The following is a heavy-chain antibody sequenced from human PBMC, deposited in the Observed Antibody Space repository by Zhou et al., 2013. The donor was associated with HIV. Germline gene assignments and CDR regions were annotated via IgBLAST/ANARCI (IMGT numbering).Heavy chain of an antibody. J-gene: IGHJ4*02. CDR3: ARGPYYYGSGSYQKYYFDY. CDR2: INPYSGAT. Sequence: QVQLVQSGAEVKKPGASVKVSCKASGYTFTDYYIHWVRQAPGQGLEWMGWINPYSGATNYAQKFQDRVTMTRDTSISTASMEVSRLRSEDTAVYYCARGPYYYGSGSYQKYYFDYWGQGTLVTVSS. D-gene: IGHD3-10*01. CDR1: GYTFTDYY. V-gene: IGHV1-2*02.